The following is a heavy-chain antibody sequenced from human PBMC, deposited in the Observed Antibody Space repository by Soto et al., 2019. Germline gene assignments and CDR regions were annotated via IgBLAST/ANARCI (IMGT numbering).Heavy chain of an antibody. CDR3: VKDESINWYSGHFRH. V-gene: IGHV3-9*01. CDR2: INWNSGSI. CDR1: GFTFDDYT. Sequence: GGSLRLSCAASGFTFDDYTMHWVRQVPGKGLEWVSGINWNSGSIGYGDSVKGRFAISRDNAKNSLHLQMNSLSAEDTAFYYCVKDESINWYSGHFRHWGQGTLVTVSS. J-gene: IGHJ1*01. D-gene: IGHD6-13*01.